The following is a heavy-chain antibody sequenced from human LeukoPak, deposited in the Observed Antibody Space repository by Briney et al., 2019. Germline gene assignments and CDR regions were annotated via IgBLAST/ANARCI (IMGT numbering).Heavy chain of an antibody. CDR2: IYYGGTT. Sequence: TSETLSLTCTVSGGSISGSSYYWGWIRQPPGEELEWIGRIYYGGTTYYNPSLKSRVTISVDTSKDQFSLKLSSVTAADTAVYYCARAYSGYEGEVFDIWGQGTMVTVSS. CDR3: ARAYSGYEGEVFDI. D-gene: IGHD5-12*01. V-gene: IGHV4-39*01. CDR1: GGSISGSSYY. J-gene: IGHJ3*02.